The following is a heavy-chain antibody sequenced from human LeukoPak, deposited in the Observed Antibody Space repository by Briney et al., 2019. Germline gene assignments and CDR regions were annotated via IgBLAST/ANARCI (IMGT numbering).Heavy chain of an antibody. D-gene: IGHD6-6*01. CDR3: VKASSSSPQYNWFDA. CDR2: VSGTGGRT. Sequence: PGGSLRLSCAVSGSTFNNYAMSWVRQAPGKGLEWVSVVSGTGGRTYYADSVKGRFTISRDKSKNTLYLQMNSLRAEDTALYYCVKASSSSPQYNWFDAWGQGTLVTVSS. CDR1: GSTFNNYA. J-gene: IGHJ5*02. V-gene: IGHV3-23*01.